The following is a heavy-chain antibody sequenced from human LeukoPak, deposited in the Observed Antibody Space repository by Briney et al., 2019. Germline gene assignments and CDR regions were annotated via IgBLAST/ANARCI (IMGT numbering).Heavy chain of an antibody. D-gene: IGHD3-10*01. CDR1: GFTFSSYA. Sequence: GGSLRLSCAASGFTFSSYAMSWVRQAPGKGLEWVSAISGSGGSTYYADSVKGRFTISRDNSKNTLYLQMNSLRAEDTAVYYCARLWFGEFHVDYWGQGTLVTVSS. CDR2: ISGSGGST. CDR3: ARLWFGEFHVDY. J-gene: IGHJ4*02. V-gene: IGHV3-23*01.